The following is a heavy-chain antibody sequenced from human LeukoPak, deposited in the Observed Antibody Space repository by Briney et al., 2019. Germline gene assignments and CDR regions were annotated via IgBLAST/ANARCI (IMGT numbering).Heavy chain of an antibody. Sequence: SETLSLTCTVSGGSISSSYWWSWVRQPPGKGLEWIEEIYHSGSTNYNPSLKSRVTISVDKSKNQFSLKLSSVTAADTAVYYCARVEEGYGSGRRENYYYYYMDVWGKGTTVTISS. D-gene: IGHD3-10*01. CDR2: IYHSGST. CDR3: ARVEEGYGSGRRENYYYYYMDV. CDR1: GGSISSSYW. J-gene: IGHJ6*03. V-gene: IGHV4-4*02.